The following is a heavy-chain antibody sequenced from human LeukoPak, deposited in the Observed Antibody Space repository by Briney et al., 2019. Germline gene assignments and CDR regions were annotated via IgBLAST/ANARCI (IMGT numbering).Heavy chain of an antibody. D-gene: IGHD3-10*01. V-gene: IGHV3-48*03. CDR3: ASYIRAPFDI. J-gene: IGHJ3*02. Sequence: GGSLRLSCAASGFTFSTYEMNWVRQAPGRGLEWVSYISTSGRTIYYADSAKGRFTISRDNAKNSLYLQMNSLRAEDTAVYYCASYIRAPFDIWGQRTMVTVSS. CDR1: GFTFSTYE. CDR2: ISTSGRTI.